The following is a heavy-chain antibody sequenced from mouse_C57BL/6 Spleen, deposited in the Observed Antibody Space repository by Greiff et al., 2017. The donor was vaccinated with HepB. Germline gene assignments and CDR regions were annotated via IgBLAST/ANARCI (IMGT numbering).Heavy chain of an antibody. CDR3: SRYPFYCSGRNDLYYDV. Sequence: VQLVESGAELAKPGASVKLSCKASGYTFTSYWMHWVKQRPGQGLEWIGYINPSSGYTKYNQKFKDKATLDAEKSSSTAYMHLSTLSYEDSAVYYWSRYPFYCSGRNDLYYDVWGTVTTVTVAS. V-gene: IGHV1-7*01. CDR1: GYTFTSYW. J-gene: IGHJ1*03. CDR2: INPSSGYT. D-gene: IGHD1-1*01.